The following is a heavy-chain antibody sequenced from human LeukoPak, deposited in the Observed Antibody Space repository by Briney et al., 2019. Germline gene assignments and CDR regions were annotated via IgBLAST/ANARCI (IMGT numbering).Heavy chain of an antibody. CDR2: ISGSGGST. J-gene: IGHJ3*02. Sequence: GGSLRLSCAASGFTFSSYAMSWVRQAPGKGLEWVSAISGSGGSTYYADSIKGRFTISRDNAANSLYLQMNSLRVEDTAVYYCARDPYDSGGYGAFDTWGQGTMVTVSS. CDR3: ARDPYDSGGYGAFDT. CDR1: GFTFSSYA. D-gene: IGHD3-22*01. V-gene: IGHV3-23*01.